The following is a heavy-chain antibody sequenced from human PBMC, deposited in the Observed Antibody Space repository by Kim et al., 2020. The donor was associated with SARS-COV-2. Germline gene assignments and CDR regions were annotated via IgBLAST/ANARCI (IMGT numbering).Heavy chain of an antibody. D-gene: IGHD6-19*01. CDR2: ISYDGSNT. J-gene: IGHJ6*02. CDR3: ARDMKIAVAAKWHYYYGMDV. Sequence: GGSLRLSCAASGFTFSSYAMHWVRQAPGKGLEWVAVISYDGSNTYYADSVKGRFTISRDNSKNTLYLQMNSLRAEDTAVYYCARDMKIAVAAKWHYYYGMDVWGQRTTVTGSS. CDR1: GFTFSSYA. V-gene: IGHV3-30*04.